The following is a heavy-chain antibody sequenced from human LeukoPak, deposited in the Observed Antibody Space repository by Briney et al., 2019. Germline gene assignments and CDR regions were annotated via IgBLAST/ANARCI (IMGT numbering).Heavy chain of an antibody. Sequence: SETLSLTCAVSGGSISSGGYSWSWIRQPPGKGQEWIGYIYHSGSTYYNPSPKSRVTISVDRSKNQFSLKLSSVTAADTAVYYCARVSGSWNRVAFDIWGQGTMVTVSS. CDR2: IYHSGST. CDR1: GGSISSGGYS. V-gene: IGHV4-30-2*01. J-gene: IGHJ3*02. CDR3: ARVSGSWNRVAFDI. D-gene: IGHD1/OR15-1a*01.